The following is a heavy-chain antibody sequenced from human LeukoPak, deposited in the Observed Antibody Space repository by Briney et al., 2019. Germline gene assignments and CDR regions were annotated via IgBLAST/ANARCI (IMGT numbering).Heavy chain of an antibody. CDR3: VRGTGY. J-gene: IGHJ4*02. V-gene: IGHV3-64D*08. Sequence: GGSLRLSCAASGFTFSTYVMHWVRQAPGKGLEYVSAISSNGDNTYYAHSVKGRFTISRDNSKNTLYLQMSSLRADDTAVYYCVRGTGYWGQGTLVTVSS. CDR1: GFTFSTYV. CDR2: ISSNGDNT.